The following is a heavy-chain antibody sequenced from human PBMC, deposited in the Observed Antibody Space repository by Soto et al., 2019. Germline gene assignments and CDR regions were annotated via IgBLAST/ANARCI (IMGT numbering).Heavy chain of an antibody. CDR1: SLTFSNSG. J-gene: IGHJ3*01. Sequence: QVQLVESGGGVVHPGGTLRLSWSASSLTFSNSGIHWVRQARDKGLYWLAVISLDGNRDFYSDTVRGPFTVYRDNSGNTVHLHMSSLSTEDSAVYSCARDRDLYDRNSDLEFDKWGRATKVTVSS. CDR3: ARDRDLYDRNSDLEFDK. CDR2: ISLDGNRD. V-gene: IGHV3-30*03. D-gene: IGHD3-22*01.